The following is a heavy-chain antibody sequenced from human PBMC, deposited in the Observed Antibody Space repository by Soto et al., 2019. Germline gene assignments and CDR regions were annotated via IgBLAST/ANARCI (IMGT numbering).Heavy chain of an antibody. J-gene: IGHJ4*02. Sequence: QVQLVQSGAEVKKPGSSVKVSCKASGGTFSSYAISWVRQAPGQGLEWMGGIIPIFGTANYAKKFQGTVTITGDESTSTAYMEMSSLRSEDTAVYYCARDERYGSGSYYRYYFDYWGQGTLVTVSS. D-gene: IGHD3-10*01. CDR2: IIPIFGTA. CDR1: GGTFSSYA. V-gene: IGHV1-69*12. CDR3: ARDERYGSGSYYRYYFDY.